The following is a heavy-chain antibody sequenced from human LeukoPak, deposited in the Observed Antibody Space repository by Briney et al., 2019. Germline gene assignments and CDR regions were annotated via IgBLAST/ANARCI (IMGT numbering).Heavy chain of an antibody. CDR1: GFTFSSYG. Sequence: GGSLRLSCAASGFTFSSYGMHWVRQAPGKGLEWVAFIRYDGSNKYYADSVKGRFTISRDNSKNTLYLQMNSLRAEDTAVYYCAREFRRYCSGGSCYSPLEYAFDIWGQGTMVTVSS. CDR2: IRYDGSNK. J-gene: IGHJ3*02. CDR3: AREFRRYCSGGSCYSPLEYAFDI. V-gene: IGHV3-30*02. D-gene: IGHD2-15*01.